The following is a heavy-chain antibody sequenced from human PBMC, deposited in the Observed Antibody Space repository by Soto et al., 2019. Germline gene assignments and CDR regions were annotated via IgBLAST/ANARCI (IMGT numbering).Heavy chain of an antibody. D-gene: IGHD4-4*01. J-gene: IGHJ4*02. CDR2: ISGSGDST. Sequence: GGSLRLSCAASGFAFSNQGMHWVRQAPGKGLEWVSTISGSGDSTYYADSVKGWFTISRDNSKNTLYLQMNSLRAEDTAVFYCAQDDTSNWFSYWGQGALVTVSS. CDR3: AQDDTSNWFSY. V-gene: IGHV3-23*01. CDR1: GFAFSNQG.